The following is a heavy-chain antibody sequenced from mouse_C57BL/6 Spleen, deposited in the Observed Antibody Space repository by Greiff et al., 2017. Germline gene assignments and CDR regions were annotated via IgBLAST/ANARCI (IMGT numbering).Heavy chain of an antibody. CDR3: ARGGEGLLYYYAMDY. CDR1: GYTFTSYG. CDR2: IYPRSGNT. V-gene: IGHV1-81*01. D-gene: IGHD2-3*01. Sequence: QVQLQQSGAELARPGASVKLSCKASGYTFTSYGISWVKQRTGQGLEWIGEIYPRSGNTYYNEKFKGKATLTADKSSSTAYMELRSLTSEDSAVYFCARGGEGLLYYYAMDYWGQGTSVTVSS. J-gene: IGHJ4*01.